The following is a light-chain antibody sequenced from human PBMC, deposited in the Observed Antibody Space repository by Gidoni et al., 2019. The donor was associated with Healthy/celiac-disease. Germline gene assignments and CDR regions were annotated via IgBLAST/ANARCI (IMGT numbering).Light chain of an antibody. J-gene: IGLJ3*02. CDR3: SSYAGSNTWV. CDR1: TSEVGVYNY. CDR2: EVS. V-gene: IGLV2-8*01. Sequence: QSALTQPPSASGSPGQSVTIPFTGTTSEVGVYNYVPWYQQHPGKAPKLLIYEVSKLPSGVPDRFSGSKSGNTASLTVSGLQAEDEADYYCSSYAGSNTWVFGGGTKLTVL.